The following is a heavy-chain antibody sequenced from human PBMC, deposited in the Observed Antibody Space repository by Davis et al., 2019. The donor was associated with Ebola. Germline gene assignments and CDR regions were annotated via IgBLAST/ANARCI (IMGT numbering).Heavy chain of an antibody. CDR1: GGSFSGYY. CDR3: ASAGYFGMDV. V-gene: IGHV4-34*01. Sequence: PSEILSLTCAVYGGSFSGYYWSWIRQPPGKGLEWIGEINHSGSTNYNPSLKSRVTISVDTSKNQFSLKLSSVTAADTAVYYCASAGYFGMDVWGQGTTVTVSS. CDR2: INHSGST. J-gene: IGHJ6*02. D-gene: IGHD6-13*01.